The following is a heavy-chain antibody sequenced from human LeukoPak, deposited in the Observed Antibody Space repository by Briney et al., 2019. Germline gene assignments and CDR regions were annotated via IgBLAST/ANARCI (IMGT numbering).Heavy chain of an antibody. V-gene: IGHV1-18*04. CDR1: GYNFDRYG. CDR2: ISAYNGNT. CDR3: ARDLEHCRNIICSNSAY. D-gene: IGHD2-2*01. J-gene: IGHJ4*02. Sequence: ASVKVSCKGSGYNFDRYGVNWVRQAPGQGLEWVGWISAYNGNTFYAQKFEGRVTMTTDTSTNTVYMDLRSLRSDDTAVYYCARDLEHCRNIICSNSAYWGQGTLVTVSS.